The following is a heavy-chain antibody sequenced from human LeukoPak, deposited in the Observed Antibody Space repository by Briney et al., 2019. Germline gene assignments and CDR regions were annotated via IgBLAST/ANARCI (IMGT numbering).Heavy chain of an antibody. V-gene: IGHV3-53*05. Sequence: PGGSLRLSCAASGFTVSSNYMSWVRQAPGKGLEWVSVIYSGGSTYYADSVKGRFTISRDNSKNTLYLQMNSLRAEDTAVYYCARGPSRAGNYYYYYGMDVWGQGTTVTVSS. D-gene: IGHD6-19*01. CDR1: GFTVSSNY. CDR3: ARGPSRAGNYYYYYGMDV. J-gene: IGHJ6*02. CDR2: IYSGGST.